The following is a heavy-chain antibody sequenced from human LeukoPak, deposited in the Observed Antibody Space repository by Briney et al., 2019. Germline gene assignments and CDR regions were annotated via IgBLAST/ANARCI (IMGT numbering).Heavy chain of an antibody. CDR2: IYYHENT. CDR3: ARRAYSAAYWKHFDY. D-gene: IGHD1-1*01. CDR1: GGSISSSSDY. Sequence: SGTLSLTCTVSGGSISSSSDYWGWIRQAPGKGLEWIGSIYYHENTYYNSSLKSRVTISVDTSKNQFSLKLNSVTAADTAVYFCARRAYSAAYWKHFDYWGQGTLVTVSS. J-gene: IGHJ4*02. V-gene: IGHV4-39*01.